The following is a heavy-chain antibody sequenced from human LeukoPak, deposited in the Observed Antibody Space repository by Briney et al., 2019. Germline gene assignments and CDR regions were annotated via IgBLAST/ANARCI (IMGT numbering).Heavy chain of an antibody. V-gene: IGHV1-18*01. CDR3: ARFSTVVNNYFDY. J-gene: IGHJ4*02. CDR1: GYTFTSYA. Sequence: ASVKVSCKASGYTFTSYAMNWVRQAPGQGLEWMGWISAYNGNTNYAQKLQGRVTMTTDTSTSTAYMELRSLRSDDTAVYYCARFSTVVNNYFDYWGQGTLVTVSS. CDR2: ISAYNGNT. D-gene: IGHD4-23*01.